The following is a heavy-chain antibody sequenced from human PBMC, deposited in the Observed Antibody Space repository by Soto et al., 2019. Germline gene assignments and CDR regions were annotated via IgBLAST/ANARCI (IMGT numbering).Heavy chain of an antibody. CDR1: GFTFSSYS. Sequence: PGGSLRLSCAASGFTFSSYSMNWVRQAPGKGLEWVSYISSSSSTIYYADSVKGRFTISRDNAKNSLYLQMNSLRAEDTAVYYCARDAVPLILRYFDWSFDYWGQGTLVTVSS. J-gene: IGHJ4*02. CDR3: ARDAVPLILRYFDWSFDY. CDR2: ISSSSSTI. D-gene: IGHD3-9*01. V-gene: IGHV3-48*01.